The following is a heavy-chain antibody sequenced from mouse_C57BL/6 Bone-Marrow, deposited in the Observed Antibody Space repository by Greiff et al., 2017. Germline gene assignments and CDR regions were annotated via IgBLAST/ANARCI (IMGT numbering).Heavy chain of an antibody. CDR1: GYTFTDYY. V-gene: IGHV1-26*01. J-gene: IGHJ3*01. CDR3: AREDYGYDGAWFAY. Sequence: VQLQQSGPELVKPGASVKISCKASGYTFTDYYMNWVKQSHGKSLEWIGDINPNNGGTSYNQKFKGKATLTVDKSSSTAYMEIRSLTSEDSAVYFCAREDYGYDGAWFAYWGQGTLVTVSA. D-gene: IGHD2-2*01. CDR2: INPNNGGT.